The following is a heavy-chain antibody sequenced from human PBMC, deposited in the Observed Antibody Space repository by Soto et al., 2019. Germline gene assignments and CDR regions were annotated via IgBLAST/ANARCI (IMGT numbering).Heavy chain of an antibody. V-gene: IGHV6-1*01. CDR1: GDSVSSNSAA. Sequence: SQTLSLTCAISGDSVSSNSAAWNWIRQSPSRGLEWLGRTYYRSKWYNDYAVSVKSRITINPDTSKNQFSLQLNSVTPEDTAVYYCARCIAAAGDYYYYGMDVWGQGTTVTVSS. J-gene: IGHJ6*02. CDR2: TYYRSKWYN. CDR3: ARCIAAAGDYYYYGMDV. D-gene: IGHD6-13*01.